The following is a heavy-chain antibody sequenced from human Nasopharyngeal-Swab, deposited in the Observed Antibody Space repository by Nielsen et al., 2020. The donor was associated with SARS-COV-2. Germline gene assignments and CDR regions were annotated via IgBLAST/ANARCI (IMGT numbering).Heavy chain of an antibody. Sequence: WIRQPPGKGLEWVSYISSSGSTIYYADSVKGRFTISRDNAKNSLYLQMNSLRAEDTAVYYCARAGNFWSGYYMSYYYGMDVWGQGTTVTVSS. CDR2: ISSSGSTI. J-gene: IGHJ6*02. CDR3: ARAGNFWSGYYMSYYYGMDV. V-gene: IGHV3-11*01. D-gene: IGHD3-3*01.